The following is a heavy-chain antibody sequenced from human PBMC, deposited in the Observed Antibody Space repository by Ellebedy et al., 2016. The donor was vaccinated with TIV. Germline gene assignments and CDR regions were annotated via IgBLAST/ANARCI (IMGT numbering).Heavy chain of an antibody. CDR3: ATNLPTVTTYLYYYYGMDV. CDR2: FDPEDGET. Sequence: ASVKVSCXVSGYTLTELSMHWVRQAPGKGLEWMGGFDPEDGETIYAQKFQGRVTMTEDTSTDTAYMELSSLRSEDTAVYYCATNLPTVTTYLYYYYGMDVWGQGTTVTVSS. J-gene: IGHJ6*02. D-gene: IGHD4-17*01. CDR1: GYTLTELS. V-gene: IGHV1-24*01.